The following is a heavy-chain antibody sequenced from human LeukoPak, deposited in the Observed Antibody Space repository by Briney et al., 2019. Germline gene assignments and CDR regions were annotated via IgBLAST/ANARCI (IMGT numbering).Heavy chain of an antibody. D-gene: IGHD6-25*01. V-gene: IGHV4-4*02. Sequence: SGTLSLTCAVSGGSISSSNWWSWVRQPPGKGLEWIGEIYHSGSTNYNPSLKSRVTISVDKSKNQFSLKLSSVTAADTAVYYCARDLPNSDYDAFDIWGQGTMVTVSS. CDR3: ARDLPNSDYDAFDI. CDR1: GGSISSSNW. CDR2: IYHSGST. J-gene: IGHJ3*02.